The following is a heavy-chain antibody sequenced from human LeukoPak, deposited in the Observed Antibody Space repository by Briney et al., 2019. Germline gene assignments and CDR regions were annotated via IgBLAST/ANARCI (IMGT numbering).Heavy chain of an antibody. CDR2: VYSGGRT. V-gene: IGHV3-53*01. D-gene: IGHD4-17*01. CDR1: GLTVSNTY. J-gene: IGHJ4*02. Sequence: GGSLRLSCAASGLTVSNTYMSWVRQAPGKGLEWVSVVYSGGRTFYADSVKGRFTISRDNSKNTLYLQMNSLRAEDTAVYFCASGGDYGDYSNWGQGTLVTVSS. CDR3: ASGGDYGDYSN.